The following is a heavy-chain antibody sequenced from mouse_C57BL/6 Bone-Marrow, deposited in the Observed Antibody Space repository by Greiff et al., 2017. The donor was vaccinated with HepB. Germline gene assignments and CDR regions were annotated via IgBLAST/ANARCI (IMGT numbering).Heavy chain of an antibody. D-gene: IGHD2-4*01. J-gene: IGHJ1*03. CDR2: ISDGGSYT. CDR3: ARDEDYDGYFDV. V-gene: IGHV5-4*01. Sequence: EVQRVESGGGLVKPGGSLKLSCAASGFTFSSYAMSWVRQTPEKRLEWVATISDGGSYTYYPDNVKGRFTISRDNAKNNLYLQMSHLKSEDTAMYYCARDEDYDGYFDVWGTGTTVTVSS. CDR1: GFTFSSYA.